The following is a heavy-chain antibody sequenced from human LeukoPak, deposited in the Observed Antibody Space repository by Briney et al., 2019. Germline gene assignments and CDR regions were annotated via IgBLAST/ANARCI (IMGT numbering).Heavy chain of an antibody. J-gene: IGHJ3*02. V-gene: IGHV4-38-2*02. CDR1: GYSISSGYY. CDR3: ATERITMIVVVMPHAFDI. CDR2: IYHSGST. Sequence: SETLSLTCTVSGYSISSGYYWGWIRQPPGKGLEWIGSIYHSGSTYYNPSLKSRVTISVDTSKNQFSLKLSSVTAADTAVYYCATERITMIVVVMPHAFDIWGQGTMVTVSS. D-gene: IGHD3-22*01.